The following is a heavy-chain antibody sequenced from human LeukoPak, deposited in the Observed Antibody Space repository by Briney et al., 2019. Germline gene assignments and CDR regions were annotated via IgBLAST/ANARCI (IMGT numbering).Heavy chain of an antibody. D-gene: IGHD3-22*01. J-gene: IGHJ1*01. CDR2: IYYSGST. Sequence: SETLSLTCTISGGFISSSSYYWGWIRQPPGKGLEWIGDIYYSGSTYYDPALKSRVSMSIDTSKNQFSLELRSVAAADTALYYCARRRYYDSTGYLEWGQGTLVTVTS. V-gene: IGHV4-39*01. CDR3: ARRRYYDSTGYLE. CDR1: GGFISSSSYY.